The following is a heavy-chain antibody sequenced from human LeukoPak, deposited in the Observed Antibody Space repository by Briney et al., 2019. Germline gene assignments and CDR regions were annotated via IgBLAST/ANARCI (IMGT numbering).Heavy chain of an antibody. CDR3: ARGEDYYDSSGYFN. D-gene: IGHD3-22*01. CDR1: GYTFTGSY. CDR2: INPDSGGT. V-gene: IGHV1-2*06. J-gene: IGHJ4*02. Sequence: ASVKVSCKASGYTFTGSYIHWVRQAPGQGLEWMGRINPDSGGTNYAQNFQARVTMTSDTSISTAYMELSRLRSDDTAVYYCARGEDYYDSSGYFNWGQGTLVTVSS.